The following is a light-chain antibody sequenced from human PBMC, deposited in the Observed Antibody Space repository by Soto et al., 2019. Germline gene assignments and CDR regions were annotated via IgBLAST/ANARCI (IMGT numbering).Light chain of an antibody. Sequence: DIQMTQSPSSLSAYVGDGVTITCRASQGIGHYLNWYQQKPGKAPKLLISAASNLQSGVPSRFSGSGSGTGFALTISSLQPEDFATYYCQQCYSIPCNFGQGTKLAIK. CDR2: AAS. V-gene: IGKV1-39*01. CDR1: QGIGHY. CDR3: QQCYSIPCN. J-gene: IGKJ2*02.